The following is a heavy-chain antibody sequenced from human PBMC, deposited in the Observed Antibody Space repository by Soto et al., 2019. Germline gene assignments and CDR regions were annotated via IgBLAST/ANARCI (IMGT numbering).Heavy chain of an antibody. V-gene: IGHV4-59*08. CDR1: GGSISSYY. D-gene: IGHD3-9*01. CDR3: ARLQSDYDILTIDY. J-gene: IGHJ4*02. Sequence: SETLSLTCIVSGGSISSYYWSWIRQPPGKGLEWIGYIYYSGSTNYNPSLKSRVTISVDTSKNQFSLKLSSVTAADTAVYYCARLQSDYDILTIDYWGQGTLVTVSS. CDR2: IYYSGST.